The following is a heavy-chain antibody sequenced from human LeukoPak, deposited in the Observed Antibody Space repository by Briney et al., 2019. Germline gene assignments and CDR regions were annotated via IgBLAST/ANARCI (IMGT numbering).Heavy chain of an antibody. V-gene: IGHV4-39*07. Sequence: SETLSLTCTVSGGSISSSSYYWGWIRQPPGKGLEWIGRIYTSEITNYNPSLKSRVTMSIDTSKNQFSLKLSSVTAADTAVYYCARGGQRFDPWGQGTLVTVSS. CDR3: ARGGQRFDP. CDR2: IYTSEIT. D-gene: IGHD6-25*01. CDR1: GGSISSSSYY. J-gene: IGHJ5*02.